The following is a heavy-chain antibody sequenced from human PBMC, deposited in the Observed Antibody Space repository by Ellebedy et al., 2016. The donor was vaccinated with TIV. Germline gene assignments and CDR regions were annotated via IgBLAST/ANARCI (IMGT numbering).Heavy chain of an antibody. CDR3: ASRTRGDYPYFDY. CDR2: IYSGGRT. D-gene: IGHD4-17*01. Sequence: PGGSLRLSCVASGFTVSSHYMRWVRQAPGKGLEWVSLIYSGGRTYYADSVKGRFTISRDNSKNTLYLQMNSLRAEDTALYYCASRTRGDYPYFDYWGQGTLVTVSS. V-gene: IGHV3-53*01. J-gene: IGHJ4*01. CDR1: GFTVSSHY.